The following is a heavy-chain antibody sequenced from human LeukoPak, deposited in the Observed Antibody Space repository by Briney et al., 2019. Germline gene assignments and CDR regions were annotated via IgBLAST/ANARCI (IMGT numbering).Heavy chain of an antibody. D-gene: IGHD6-19*01. CDR1: GFTFSSYW. V-gene: IGHV3-7*01. CDR2: IKQDGSEK. J-gene: IGHJ4*02. CDR3: ARVLRSGWYSGYFDY. Sequence: GGSLRLSCAASGFTFSSYWMSWVRQAPGKGLEWVANIKQDGSEKYYVDSVKGRFTISRDNAKNSLCLQMNSLRAEDTAVYYCARVLRSGWYSGYFDYWGQGTLVTVSS.